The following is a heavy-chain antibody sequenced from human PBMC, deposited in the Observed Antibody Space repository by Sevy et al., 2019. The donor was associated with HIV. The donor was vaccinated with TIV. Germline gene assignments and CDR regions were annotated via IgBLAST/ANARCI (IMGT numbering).Heavy chain of an antibody. CDR2: ISSNGGST. CDR3: ARGLPTSNYYGSGSAELFDY. D-gene: IGHD3-10*01. J-gene: IGHJ4*02. CDR1: GFTFSSYA. V-gene: IGHV3-64*02. Sequence: GGSLRLSCAASGFTFSSYAMHWVRQAPGKGLEYVSAISSNGGSTYYADSVKGRFTISRDNSKNTLYLQMDSLRAEDMAVYYCARGLPTSNYYGSGSAELFDYWGQGTLVTVSS.